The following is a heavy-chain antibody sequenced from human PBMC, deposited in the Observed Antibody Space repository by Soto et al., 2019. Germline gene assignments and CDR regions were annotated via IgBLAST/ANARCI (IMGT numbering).Heavy chain of an antibody. CDR1: GGSISSSSYY. V-gene: IGHV4-39*01. Sequence: QLQLQESGPGLVKPSETLSLTCTVSGGSISSSSYYWGWIRQPPGKGLEWIGSIYYSGSTYYNPSLKSRVTISVDTSKNQFSLKLSSVTAADTAVYYCARHSRRQGIGRWGQGTLVTVSS. D-gene: IGHD1-1*01. J-gene: IGHJ4*02. CDR3: ARHSRRQGIGR. CDR2: IYYSGST.